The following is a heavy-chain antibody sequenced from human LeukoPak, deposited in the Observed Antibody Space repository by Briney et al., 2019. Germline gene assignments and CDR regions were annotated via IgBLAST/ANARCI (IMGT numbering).Heavy chain of an antibody. CDR3: TSGLWGGFDY. CDR1: GIPFSDYY. CDR2: IKSKTDGGTT. J-gene: IGHJ4*02. V-gene: IGHV3-15*01. D-gene: IGHD3-16*01. Sequence: GGSLRLSCVVSGIPFSDYYMNWIRQAPGKGLEWVGYIKSKTDGGTTDYAAPLKGRFTISRDDSKNTLYLVTNSLRTEDTAVYYCTSGLWGGFDYWGQGTLVSVSS.